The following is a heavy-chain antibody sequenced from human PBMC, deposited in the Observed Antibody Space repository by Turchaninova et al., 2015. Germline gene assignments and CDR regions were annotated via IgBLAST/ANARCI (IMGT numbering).Heavy chain of an antibody. V-gene: IGHV2-5*02. Sequence: QITLKESGPTLVKPTQTLTLTCTFSGFSLSTTGVGVGWIRQPPGKALEWLALIYWDDDKSYRPSLNNRLTITKATPNNQVFLTMTNMDPEDTATFYCAKLYGAARPHFDFWGQGILVTVSS. D-gene: IGHD6-6*01. CDR1: GFSLSTTGVG. J-gene: IGHJ4*02. CDR2: IYWDDDK. CDR3: AKLYGAARPHFDF.